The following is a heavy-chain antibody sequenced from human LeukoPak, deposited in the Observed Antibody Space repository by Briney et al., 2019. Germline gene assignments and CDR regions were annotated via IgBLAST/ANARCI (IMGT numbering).Heavy chain of an antibody. J-gene: IGHJ4*02. CDR3: VRIGYCTTISCSPY. CDR1: GFTFSSYS. V-gene: IGHV3-21*01. D-gene: IGHD2-2*01. Sequence: GGSLRLSCAASGFTFSSYSMNWVRQAPGKGLEWVSSISSSSSYIYYADSVKGRFTISRDNARNSLYLQMNRLRAEDTAIYYCVRIGYCTTISCSPYWGQGTLVTVSS. CDR2: ISSSSSYI.